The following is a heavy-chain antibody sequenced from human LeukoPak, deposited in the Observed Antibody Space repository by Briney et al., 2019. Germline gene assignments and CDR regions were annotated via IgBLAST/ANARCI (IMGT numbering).Heavy chain of an antibody. CDR2: ISYDGSNK. CDR1: GFTFSSYL. D-gene: IGHD3-10*01. V-gene: IGHV3-30*18. J-gene: IGHJ4*02. Sequence: GGSLRHSCAASGFTFSSYLMHGVRQAPGKGLEWVAVISYDGSNKYYADSVKSRFTISRDNSKTTRELEMNRLRAEDTAVYYCAKDGSGSIFDYWGQGTLVTVSS. CDR3: AKDGSGSIFDY.